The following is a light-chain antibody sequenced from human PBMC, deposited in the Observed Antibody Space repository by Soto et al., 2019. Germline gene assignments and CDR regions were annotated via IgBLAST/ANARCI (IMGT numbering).Light chain of an antibody. CDR1: QSVSSSY. V-gene: IGKV3-20*01. J-gene: IGKJ1*01. CDR2: GAS. CDR3: QQYGSSPRT. Sequence: EIVLTQSPGTLSLSPGERATLSCRASQSVSSSYLVWYQQKPGQAPRLLIYGASSRATGIPDRFSGSGSGTDFTLTISRLEPEDFAVYYCQQYGSSPRTCGQGTKMEIK.